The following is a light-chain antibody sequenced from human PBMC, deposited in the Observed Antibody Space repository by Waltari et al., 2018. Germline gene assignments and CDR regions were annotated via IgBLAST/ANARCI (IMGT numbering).Light chain of an antibody. V-gene: IGKV1-39*01. CDR2: TAS. Sequence: DIQMTQSPSSLSASVGDRVTITCRASQSINNYLNWYQQKPGKAPKLLIYTASNLQSGVPSRFSGSGSGTDFTLTISSLQPEDFATYYCQQSYTALTFGPGTKVDIK. J-gene: IGKJ3*01. CDR1: QSINNY. CDR3: QQSYTALT.